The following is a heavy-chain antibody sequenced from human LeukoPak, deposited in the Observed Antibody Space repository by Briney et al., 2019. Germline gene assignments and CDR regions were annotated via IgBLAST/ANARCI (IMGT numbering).Heavy chain of an antibody. Sequence: PGGSLRLSCAASGFTFSNYWMNWVRQAPGKGLEWVANIKQDGSGTHYVDSVKGRFTISRDNAKNSLCLQMNSLRAEDTAVYYCARDKFANNVFDYWGQGTLVTVSS. J-gene: IGHJ4*02. CDR1: GFTFSNYW. D-gene: IGHD2-8*01. CDR2: IKQDGSGT. V-gene: IGHV3-7*01. CDR3: ARDKFANNVFDY.